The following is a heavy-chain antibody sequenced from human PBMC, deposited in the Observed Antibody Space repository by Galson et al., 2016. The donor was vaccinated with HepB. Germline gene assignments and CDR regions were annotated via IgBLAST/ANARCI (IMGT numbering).Heavy chain of an antibody. V-gene: IGHV1-18*01. D-gene: IGHD3-10*01. J-gene: IGHJ4*02. CDR1: GYTFSSYG. Sequence: SVKVSCKASGYTFSSYGINWVRQAPGQGLEWMGWISTYNGKTNYGQNFQGRITMTTGTSTSTAYVELRTLRSDDTAVYYCARDTSVRAAGLDYWGQGTLVTVSS. CDR3: ARDTSVRAAGLDY. CDR2: ISTYNGKT.